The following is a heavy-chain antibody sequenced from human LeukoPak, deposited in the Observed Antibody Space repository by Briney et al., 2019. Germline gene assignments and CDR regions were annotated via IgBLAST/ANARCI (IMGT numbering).Heavy chain of an antibody. CDR2: IYYSGST. Sequence: SETLSLTCTVSGGSISSGDYYWSWIRQPPGKGLEWIGYIYYSGSTNYNPSLKSRVTISVDTSKNQFSLKLSSVTAADTAVYYCARVGGGLLDNYYFDYWGQGTLVTVSS. J-gene: IGHJ4*02. V-gene: IGHV4-61*08. CDR1: GGSISSGDYY. D-gene: IGHD1-26*01. CDR3: ARVGGGLLDNYYFDY.